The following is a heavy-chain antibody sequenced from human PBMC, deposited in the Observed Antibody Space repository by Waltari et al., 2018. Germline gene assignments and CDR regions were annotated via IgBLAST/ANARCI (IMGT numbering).Heavy chain of an antibody. CDR2: IYAGGVRT. CDR1: GFTFSSYA. J-gene: IGHJ4*02. D-gene: IGHD3-22*01. Sequence: EVQLLESGGGLIQPGGSLRPSCAASGFTFSSYAMSCVSQAPGRGLKWVSVIYAGGVRTYYADSVKGRVTISRDNSKNTLYLQMNSLRAEDTAVYYCAKAPGPYYDSSGYYLDYWGQGTLVTVSS. CDR3: AKAPGPYYDSSGYYLDY. V-gene: IGHV3-23*03.